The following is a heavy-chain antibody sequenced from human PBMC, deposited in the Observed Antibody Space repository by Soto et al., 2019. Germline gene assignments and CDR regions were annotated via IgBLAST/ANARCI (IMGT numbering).Heavy chain of an antibody. CDR1: GFTFSSYA. D-gene: IGHD3-10*01. V-gene: IGHV3-23*01. CDR2: ISGSGGST. Sequence: AGGSLRLSCAASGFTFSSYAMSWVRQAPGKGLEWVSAISGSGGSTYYADSVKGRFTISRDNSKNTLYLQMNSLRAEDTAVYYCAKDMWFGEPRGPDAFDIWGQGTMVTVSS. J-gene: IGHJ3*02. CDR3: AKDMWFGEPRGPDAFDI.